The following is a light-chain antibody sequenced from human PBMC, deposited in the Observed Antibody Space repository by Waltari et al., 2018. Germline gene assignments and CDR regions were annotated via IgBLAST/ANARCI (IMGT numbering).Light chain of an antibody. CDR1: SGHSTNI. J-gene: IGLJ3*02. V-gene: IGLV4-69*01. Sequence: QLVLTQSPSASASLGASVKLTCTLSSGHSTNIIAWHQQQPEKGPRYLMKVNSDGSHSKGDQIPDRCSGSSSGAEHYLTTSSLQSGDEAVYYCQTGGHGTWVFGGGTKLTVL. CDR2: VNSDGSH. CDR3: QTGGHGTWV.